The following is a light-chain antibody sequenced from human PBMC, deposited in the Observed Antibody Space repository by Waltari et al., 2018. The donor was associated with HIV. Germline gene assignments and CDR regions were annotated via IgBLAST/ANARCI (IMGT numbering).Light chain of an antibody. Sequence: QSVLTQPPSASGTPGQRVTIPCSGSTSNIENNYVFWYQHLPGAAPKLLIFRNNERPSGVPDRFSGSKSGTSASLAITELRSEDEADYYCATWDDSLSGPLFGGGTKLTVL. CDR2: RNN. CDR1: TSNIENNY. CDR3: ATWDDSLSGPL. V-gene: IGLV1-47*01. J-gene: IGLJ2*01.